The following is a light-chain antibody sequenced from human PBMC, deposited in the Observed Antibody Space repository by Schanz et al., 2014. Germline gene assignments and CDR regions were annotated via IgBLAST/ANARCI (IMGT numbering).Light chain of an antibody. CDR2: DAS. J-gene: IGKJ2*01. V-gene: IGKV3-20*01. CDR1: ENVDGY. Sequence: EIVLTQSPATLSLSPGERATLTCRARENVDGYLAWYQQKPGQAPRLLIHDASNRAPGIPARFSGSGAGTDFTLTISRLEPEDFAVYYCQQYGSSPRTFGQGTKLEIK. CDR3: QQYGSSPRT.